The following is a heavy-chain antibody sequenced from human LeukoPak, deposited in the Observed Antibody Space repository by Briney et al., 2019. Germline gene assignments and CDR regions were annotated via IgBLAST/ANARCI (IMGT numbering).Heavy chain of an antibody. CDR1: GYTFTSYG. CDR2: ISAYNGNT. D-gene: IGHD3-22*01. Sequence: ASVKVSCKASGYTFTSYGISWVRQAPGQGLEWMGWISAYNGNTNYAQKFQGRVTMTRDTSISTAYMELSRLRSDDTAVYYCARGLYYYDSSGYSTFDYWGQGTLVTVSS. V-gene: IGHV1-18*01. J-gene: IGHJ4*02. CDR3: ARGLYYYDSSGYSTFDY.